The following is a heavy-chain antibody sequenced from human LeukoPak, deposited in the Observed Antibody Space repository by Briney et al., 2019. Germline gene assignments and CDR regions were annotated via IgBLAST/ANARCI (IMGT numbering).Heavy chain of an antibody. J-gene: IGHJ4*02. CDR3: ARGRGSYSFDY. Sequence: ASVKVSCKSSGDTFTDYYIHWVRQAPGQGLEWMGNVDPNSGGTNYAQKFQGRVTMTRDTSISTAYMDLNSLRSDDTAVYYCARGRGSYSFDYWGQGTLVTVSS. D-gene: IGHD1-26*01. V-gene: IGHV1-2*02. CDR2: VDPNSGGT. CDR1: GDTFTDYY.